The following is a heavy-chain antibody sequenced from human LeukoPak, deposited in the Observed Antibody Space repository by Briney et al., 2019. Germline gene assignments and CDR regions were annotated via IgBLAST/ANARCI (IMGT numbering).Heavy chain of an antibody. Sequence: PGGSLRLSCAASGFTFSNHWMSWVRQAPGKGLQWVANIKQDGSEKNYVDSVKGRFTISRDNANNSLYLQMNSLRAEDTAVYYCARNYYYDVRYYGVDVWGQGTTVTVSS. CDR2: IKQDGSEK. V-gene: IGHV3-7*04. D-gene: IGHD3-22*01. CDR1: GFTFSNHW. J-gene: IGHJ6*02. CDR3: ARNYYYDVRYYGVDV.